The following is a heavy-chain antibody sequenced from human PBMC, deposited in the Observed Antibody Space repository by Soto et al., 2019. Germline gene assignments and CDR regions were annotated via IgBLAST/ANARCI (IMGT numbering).Heavy chain of an antibody. CDR2: ILGRDDTT. CDR1: GFSFNTFD. J-gene: IGHJ4*02. D-gene: IGHD5-12*01. V-gene: IGHV3-23*01. Sequence: EVQVLESGGDLVEPGGSLRLSCAASGFSFNTFDMSWVRQAPGKGLEWVSVILGRDDTTYYADSVKGRFTISRDTFKNILHLQMNSLRVEDTALYFCTKGAWLDYWGQGTLVTVSS. CDR3: TKGAWLDY.